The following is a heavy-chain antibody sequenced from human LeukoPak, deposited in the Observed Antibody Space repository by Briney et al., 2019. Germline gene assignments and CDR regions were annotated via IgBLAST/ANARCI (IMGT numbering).Heavy chain of an antibody. J-gene: IGHJ5*02. CDR3: ARQGGYDSAGKWVDP. D-gene: IGHD5-12*01. Sequence: GESLKISCKGSGYSFTSYWIGWVRQMPGKGLEWMGIIYPGDSDTRYSPSFQGQVTISAVKSISTAYLQWSSLKASDTAMYYCARQGGYDSAGKWVDPWGQGTLVTVSS. V-gene: IGHV5-51*01. CDR2: IYPGDSDT. CDR1: GYSFTSYW.